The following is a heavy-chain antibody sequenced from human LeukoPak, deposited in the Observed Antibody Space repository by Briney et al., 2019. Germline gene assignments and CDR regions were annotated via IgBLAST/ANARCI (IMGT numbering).Heavy chain of an antibody. D-gene: IGHD2-15*01. Sequence: GRSLRLSRAASGFTFNNYAMHWVRQAPGKGLEWLAVISDDGINKYYADSVKGRFSISRDNSKNTLYLQMSSLRPEDTAVYSCARDLAKVISAIRGIDFWGQGTRVTVSS. CDR1: GFTFNNYA. V-gene: IGHV3-30-3*01. CDR2: ISDDGINK. J-gene: IGHJ4*02. CDR3: ARDLAKVISAIRGIDF.